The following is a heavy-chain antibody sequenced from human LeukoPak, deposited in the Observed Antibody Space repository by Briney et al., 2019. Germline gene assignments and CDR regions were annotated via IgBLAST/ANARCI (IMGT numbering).Heavy chain of an antibody. D-gene: IGHD3-22*01. Sequence: GGSLRLSCAASGFTFSSYAMSWVRQAPGKGLEWVSAISGSGGSTYYADSVKGRFTISRDNSKNTLYLQMNSLRAEDTAVYYCVKSGPAHYYDSSGYYDYWGQGTLVTVSS. CDR2: ISGSGGST. J-gene: IGHJ4*02. CDR3: VKSGPAHYYDSSGYYDY. CDR1: GFTFSSYA. V-gene: IGHV3-23*01.